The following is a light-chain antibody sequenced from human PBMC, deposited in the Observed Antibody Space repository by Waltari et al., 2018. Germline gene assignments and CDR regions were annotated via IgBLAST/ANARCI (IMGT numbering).Light chain of an antibody. J-gene: IGLJ3*02. V-gene: IGLV1-51*01. CDR3: GSWDSSLNAWV. Sequence: QSVLTQPPSVSAAAGPQVTIPYSGIYSNIGHKYVSVYQPLPGTSPKLLIYENNKRPSGIPDRFSGSQSDTSATLGITGLQTGDEADYYCGSWDSSLNAWVFGGGTKVTVL. CDR2: ENN. CDR1: YSNIGHKY.